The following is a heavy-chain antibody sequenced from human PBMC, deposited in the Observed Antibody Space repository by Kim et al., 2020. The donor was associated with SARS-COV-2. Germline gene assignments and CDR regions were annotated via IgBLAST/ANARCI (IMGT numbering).Heavy chain of an antibody. J-gene: IGHJ4*02. Sequence: GRTVQRRFTSSRTTAKNSLYLQMNSRRAEDTAVYYCARDLDRDGYLFDYWGQGTLVTVSS. D-gene: IGHD5-12*01. V-gene: IGHV3-11*01. CDR3: ARDLDRDGYLFDY.